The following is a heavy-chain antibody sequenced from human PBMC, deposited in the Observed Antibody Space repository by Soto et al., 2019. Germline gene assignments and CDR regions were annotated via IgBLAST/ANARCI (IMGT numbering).Heavy chain of an antibody. J-gene: IGHJ5*02. Sequence: PGGSLRLSCGASGFTCSSYSMNWVRQAPGKGLGWVSYISGSSSTIYYAASVKGRFTISRDNAKNSLYLQMNSLRAEDTAVYYCARHPERIAEIGWFDPWGQGTLVTVSS. CDR1: GFTCSSYS. CDR2: ISGSSSTI. CDR3: ARHPERIAEIGWFDP. D-gene: IGHD6-13*01. V-gene: IGHV3-48*01.